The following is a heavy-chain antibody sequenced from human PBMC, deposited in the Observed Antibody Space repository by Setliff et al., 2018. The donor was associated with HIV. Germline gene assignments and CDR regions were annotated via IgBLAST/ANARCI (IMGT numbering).Heavy chain of an antibody. V-gene: IGHV4-39*07. D-gene: IGHD3-10*01. J-gene: IGHJ4*02. Sequence: TSETLSLTCAVSGASINNSTYYWGWIRQPSGKGLEWIGDIHYSGNTHYNPSLNSRVTISEDTSKNQFSLKMRSVTAADTAVYYCATSPAGEILGSRPFYFDYWGQGTLVTVSS. CDR2: IHYSGNT. CDR1: GASINNSTYY. CDR3: ATSPAGEILGSRPFYFDY.